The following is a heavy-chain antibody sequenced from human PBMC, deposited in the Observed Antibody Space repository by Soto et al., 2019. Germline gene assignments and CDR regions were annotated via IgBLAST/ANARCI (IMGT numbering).Heavy chain of an antibody. V-gene: IGHV1-2*04. CDR1: GYTFTVYY. J-gene: IGHJ4*02. CDR2: INPNSGGT. Sequence: ASVKVSCKASGYTFTVYYMHWVRQAPGQGLEWMGWINPNSGGTNYAQKFQGWVTMTRDTSISTAYMELSRLRSDDTAVYYCARGGVVVPAAIHPPSLPDYWGQGTLVTVSS. D-gene: IGHD2-2*02. CDR3: ARGGVVVPAAIHPPSLPDY.